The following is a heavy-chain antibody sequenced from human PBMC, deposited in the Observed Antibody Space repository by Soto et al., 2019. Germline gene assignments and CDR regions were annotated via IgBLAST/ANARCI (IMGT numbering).Heavy chain of an antibody. CDR1: GLTFTSYS. D-gene: IGHD5-18*01. V-gene: IGHV3-48*02. Sequence: PGWSLRLSCAASGLTFTSYSMNWVRQAPGKGLEWVSFISSSSSTIYYADSVKSRFTISRDNAKNSLYLQMNSLRDEDTAVYYCARDRGYTYGFDFWGQGALVTVSS. CDR3: ARDRGYTYGFDF. J-gene: IGHJ4*02. CDR2: ISSSSSTI.